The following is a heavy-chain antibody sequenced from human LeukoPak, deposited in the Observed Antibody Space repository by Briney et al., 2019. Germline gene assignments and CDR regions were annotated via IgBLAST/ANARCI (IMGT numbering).Heavy chain of an antibody. CDR1: GYTFTSYG. Sequence: ASVKVSCKASGYTFTSYGISWVRQAPGHGLEWMGWISAYNGNTNYAQKLQGRATMTTDTFTSTAYMELRSLRSDDTAVYYCARALYSSGWYRSWGQGTLVTVSS. V-gene: IGHV1-18*01. D-gene: IGHD6-19*01. CDR3: ARALYSSGWYRS. CDR2: ISAYNGNT. J-gene: IGHJ5*02.